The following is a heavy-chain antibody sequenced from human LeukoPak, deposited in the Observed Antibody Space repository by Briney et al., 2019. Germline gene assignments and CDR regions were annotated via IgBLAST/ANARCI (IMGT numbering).Heavy chain of an antibody. CDR2: IYYSGGT. J-gene: IGHJ4*02. CDR3: ASSYYGSGSYYGIY. D-gene: IGHD3-10*01. Sequence: SETLSLTCTVSGGSISSSSYYWGWIRQPPGKGLEWIGSIYYSGGTYYNPSLKSRVTISVDTSKNQFSLKLSSVTAADTAVYYCASSYYGSGSYYGIYWGQGTLVTVSS. CDR1: GGSISSSSYY. V-gene: IGHV4-39*01.